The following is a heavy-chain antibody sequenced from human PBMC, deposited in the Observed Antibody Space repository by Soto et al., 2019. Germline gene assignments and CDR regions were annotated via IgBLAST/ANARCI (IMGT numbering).Heavy chain of an antibody. Sequence: ASVKVFCKASGFTFTSYGISWVRQAPEQGLEWMGWISAYNGNTNYAQKLQGRVTMTTDTSTSTAYMELRSLRSDDTAVYYCARDIAAAGLTYYYGMDVWGQGTTVTVSS. CDR2: ISAYNGNT. CDR1: GFTFTSYG. J-gene: IGHJ6*02. D-gene: IGHD6-13*01. V-gene: IGHV1-18*01. CDR3: ARDIAAAGLTYYYGMDV.